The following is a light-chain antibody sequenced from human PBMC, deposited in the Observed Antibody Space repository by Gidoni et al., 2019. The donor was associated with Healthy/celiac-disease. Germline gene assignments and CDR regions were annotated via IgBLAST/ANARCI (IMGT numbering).Light chain of an antibody. CDR1: QSISSW. CDR2: KAT. J-gene: IGKJ1*01. V-gene: IGKV1-5*03. Sequence: DIQMTQSPSTLAASVGDRVTTTCRVTQSISSWLAWYQQQPGKAPKLLFDKATSVKSGVPSSFSGSGAGTDFNITSRSLQADDFANYYYQQCNSYSWTFGQGTKVEIK. CDR3: QQCNSYSWT.